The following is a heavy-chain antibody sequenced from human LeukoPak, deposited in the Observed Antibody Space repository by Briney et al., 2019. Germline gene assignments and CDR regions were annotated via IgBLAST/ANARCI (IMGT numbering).Heavy chain of an antibody. CDR1: GFTFSSYG. V-gene: IGHV3-30*18. J-gene: IGHJ4*02. CDR2: ISYDGSNK. CDR3: AKDWADYYDSSGYYDY. D-gene: IGHD3-22*01. Sequence: PGRSLRLSCAASGFTFSSYGMHWVRQAPGKGLEWVAVISYDGSNKYYADSVKGRFTNSRDNSKNTLYLQMNSLRAEDTAVYYCAKDWADYYDSSGYYDYWGQGTLVTVSS.